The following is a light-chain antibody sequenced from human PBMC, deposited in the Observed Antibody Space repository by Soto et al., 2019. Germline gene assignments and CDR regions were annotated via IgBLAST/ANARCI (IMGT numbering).Light chain of an antibody. V-gene: IGLV1-44*01. CDR1: RSNIGSNT. J-gene: IGLJ3*02. CDR3: AAWDDSLNGPL. CDR2: SNN. Sequence: QSVLTQPPSASGTPGQRVTISCSGSRSNIGSNTVNWYQQLPGTAPTLLIYSNNQRPSGVPDRFSGSKSGTSASLAVNGLQSEDEADYYCAAWDDSLNGPLFGGGTKVTVL.